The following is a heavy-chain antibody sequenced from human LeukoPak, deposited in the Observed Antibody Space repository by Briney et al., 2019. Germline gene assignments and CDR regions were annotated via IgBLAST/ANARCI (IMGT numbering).Heavy chain of an antibody. CDR2: IYHSGST. J-gene: IGHJ4*02. CDR3: ASHPSSGYDHFDH. D-gene: IGHD5-12*01. Sequence: KPSETLSLTCTVSGYSISSGYYWGWIRQPPGKGLEWIGSIYHSGSTYYNPSLKSRVTISVDTSKNQFSLKLSSVTAADTAVYYCASHPSSGYDHFDHWGQGTLVTVSS. CDR1: GYSISSGYY. V-gene: IGHV4-38-2*02.